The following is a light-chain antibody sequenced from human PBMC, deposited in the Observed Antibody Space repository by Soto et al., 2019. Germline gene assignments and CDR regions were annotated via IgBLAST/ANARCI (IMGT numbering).Light chain of an antibody. Sequence: EIVLTLYPGTLSVSPGESATVSCRPSRCDSSSSLAWSQQKRGQAPKLLIHEASSRATGIPDSFSGSGSGTDFTLTISRLEPEDFAVYYCQQYGGSPRTLGQGTKVDIK. CDR3: QQYGGSPRT. CDR1: RCDSSSS. CDR2: EAS. J-gene: IGKJ1*01. V-gene: IGKV3-20*01.